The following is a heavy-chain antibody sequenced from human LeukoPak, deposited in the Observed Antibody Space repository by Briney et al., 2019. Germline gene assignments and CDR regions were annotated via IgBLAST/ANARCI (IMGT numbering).Heavy chain of an antibody. Sequence: SETLPLTCLVTGGSISRYYWSWMRPPAGKGVAWIGGHHTSGSTNYNPSLKCHVPMYVVTTKNQFSLKLGSVTAEGPAVCYRSRDNAVEDAFDIWGQETMVTVSS. CDR2: HHTSGST. D-gene: IGHD6-19*01. V-gene: IGHV4-4*07. CDR1: GGSISRYY. CDR3: SRDNAVEDAFDI. J-gene: IGHJ3*02.